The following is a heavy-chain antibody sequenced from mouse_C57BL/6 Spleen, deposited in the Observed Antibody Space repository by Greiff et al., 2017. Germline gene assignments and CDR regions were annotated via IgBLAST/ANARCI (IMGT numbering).Heavy chain of an antibody. CDR1: GFTFSSYT. D-gene: IGHD1-1*01. J-gene: IGHJ4*01. CDR2: ISGGGGNT. V-gene: IGHV5-9*01. Sequence: DVKLVESGGGLVKPGGSLKLSCAASGFTFSSYTMSWVRQTPEKRLEWVATISGGGGNTYYPDSVKGRFTISRDNAKNTLYLQMSSLRSEDTALYYCARDYGSSHYYAMDYWGQGTSVTVSS. CDR3: ARDYGSSHYYAMDY.